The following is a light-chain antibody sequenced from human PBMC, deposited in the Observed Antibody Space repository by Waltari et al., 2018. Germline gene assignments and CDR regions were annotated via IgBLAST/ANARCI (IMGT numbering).Light chain of an antibody. CDR2: EVS. J-gene: IGLJ1*01. CDR3: SSYTSSNILYV. V-gene: IGLV2-14*01. CDR1: RSDVGGYNF. Sequence: QSALTQPASVSGSPGQSITISCTGTRSDVGGYNFVSWYQHYPGKAPKLIIFEVSNRPSGVSNRFSGSKSGNTASLTISGLQAEDEADYYCSSYTSSNILYVFGAGTKVTVL.